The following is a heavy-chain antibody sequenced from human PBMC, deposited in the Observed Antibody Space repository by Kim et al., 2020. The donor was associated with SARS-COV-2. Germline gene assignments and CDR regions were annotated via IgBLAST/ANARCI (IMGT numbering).Heavy chain of an antibody. Sequence: LSVKTRITISADTSKNQFSLQLNSLTPEDTAVYYCARDLFRNNWNEGEIDSWGQGTLVTVSS. J-gene: IGHJ4*02. D-gene: IGHD1-1*01. CDR3: ARDLFRNNWNEGEIDS. V-gene: IGHV6-1*01.